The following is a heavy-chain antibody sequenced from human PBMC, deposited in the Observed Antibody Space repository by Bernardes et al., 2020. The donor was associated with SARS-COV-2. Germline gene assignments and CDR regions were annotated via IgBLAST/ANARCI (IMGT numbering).Heavy chain of an antibody. D-gene: IGHD3-10*01. J-gene: IGHJ4*02. CDR1: GGSISSYY. V-gene: IGHV4-59*01. CDR3: ARARWFGESFNY. Sequence: SETLSLTCTVSGGSISSYYWSWIRHPPGKGLEWIGYIYYSGSTNYNPSLKSRVTISVDTSKNQFSLKLSSVTAADTAVYCCARARWFGESFNYWGQGTLVTVSS. CDR2: IYYSGST.